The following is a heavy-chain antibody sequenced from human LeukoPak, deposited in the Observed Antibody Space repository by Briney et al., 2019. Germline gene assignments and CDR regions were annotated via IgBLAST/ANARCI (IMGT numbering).Heavy chain of an antibody. Sequence: PGGSLRLSCAASGFTFDNYRMSWVRQAPGKGLEWVAVIWNDGSKKFYAESVKGRFTISRDNSQNTLYLQMNRLRAEDTAVYYCGRDSLGGDYWGQGTLVTVSS. D-gene: IGHD3-16*01. CDR1: GFTFDNYR. V-gene: IGHV3-33*08. CDR3: GRDSLGGDY. J-gene: IGHJ4*02. CDR2: IWNDGSKK.